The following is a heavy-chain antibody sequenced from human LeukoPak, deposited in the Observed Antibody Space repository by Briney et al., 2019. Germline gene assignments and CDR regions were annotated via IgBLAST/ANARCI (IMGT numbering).Heavy chain of an antibody. V-gene: IGHV3-23*01. CDR2: ISSGGGST. J-gene: IGHJ4*02. D-gene: IGHD3-10*01. Sequence: GGSLRLSCAGSGFTFSSYAMSWVRQAPGKGLEWVSGISSGGGSTYYADSVKGRFTTSRDNSKNTLDLEMNSLRAEDTAVYYCAKDVGGYYFTYWSGCFDHWGQGTLVTVSS. CDR3: AKDVGGYYFTYWSGCFDH. CDR1: GFTFSSYA.